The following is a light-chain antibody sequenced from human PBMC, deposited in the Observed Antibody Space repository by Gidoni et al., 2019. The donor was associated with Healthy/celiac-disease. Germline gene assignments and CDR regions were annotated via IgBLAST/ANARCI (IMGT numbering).Light chain of an antibody. CDR1: SSDVGGYNY. CDR2: DVS. J-gene: IGLJ2*01. V-gene: IGLV2-14*01. CDR3: SSYTSSSTLVV. Sequence: ALTHPASVSGSPGQSVTISCTGTSSDVGGYNYVSWYQQHPGKAPKRMIYDVSNRPSGGSNRFSGSKSGNTASLTISGLQAEDEADYYCSSYTSSSTLVVFGGGTKLTVL.